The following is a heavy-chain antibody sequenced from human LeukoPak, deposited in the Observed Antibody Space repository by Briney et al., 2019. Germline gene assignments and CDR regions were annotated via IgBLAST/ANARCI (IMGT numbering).Heavy chain of an antibody. V-gene: IGHV1-2*02. CDR1: RYTFTDYY. D-gene: IGHD2-2*01. CDR2: IDPRNGGT. J-gene: IGHJ5*02. Sequence: ASVKVSCKPSRYTFTDYYTHWVRQAPGQGLEWMGWIDPRNGGTKYAQNFQGRVTMTRDTSISTAYMELSRLRSDDTAVYYCARDVNYCSSTSCYVNWFDPWGQGTLVTVSS. CDR3: ARDVNYCSSTSCYVNWFDP.